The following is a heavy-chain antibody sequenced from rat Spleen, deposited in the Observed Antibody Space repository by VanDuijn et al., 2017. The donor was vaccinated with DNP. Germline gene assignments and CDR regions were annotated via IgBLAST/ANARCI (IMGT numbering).Heavy chain of an antibody. V-gene: IGHV5-7*01. J-gene: IGHJ2*01. CDR3: ARQPTGMDY. CDR1: GFTFSDYN. Sequence: EVQLVESGGGLVQPGRSLKVSCAASGFTFSDYNMAWVRQAPKKGLEWVATITYDGSRTYCRDSVKGRFTISRDNAKSTLYLQMDSLRSEDTATYYCARQPTGMDYWGQGVMVIVSS. D-gene: IGHD1-7*01. CDR2: ITYDGSRT.